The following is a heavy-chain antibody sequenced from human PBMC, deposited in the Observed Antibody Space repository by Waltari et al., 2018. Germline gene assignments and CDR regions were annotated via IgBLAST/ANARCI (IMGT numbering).Heavy chain of an antibody. J-gene: IGHJ5*02. CDR1: GGSFSGYY. D-gene: IGHD6-19*01. V-gene: IGHV4-34*01. Sequence: QVQLQQWGAGLLKPSETLSLTCAVYGGSFSGYYWSWIRQPPGKGLEWIGEINHSGSTNYNPSLKSRVTISVDTSKNQFSLKLSSVTAADTAVYYCARDIAVAVSFGFDPWGQGTLVTVSS. CDR3: ARDIAVAVSFGFDP. CDR2: INHSGST.